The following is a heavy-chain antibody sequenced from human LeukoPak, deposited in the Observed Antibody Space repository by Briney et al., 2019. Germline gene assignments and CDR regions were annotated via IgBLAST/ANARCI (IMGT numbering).Heavy chain of an antibody. Sequence: SETLSLTCAVYGGSFSGYYWSWIRQPPGKGLEWIGEINHSGSTNYNPSLKSRVTISVDTSKNQFSLKLSSVTAADTAVYYCASEGYSNSEDYYYGMDVWGQGTTVTVSS. V-gene: IGHV4-34*01. CDR2: INHSGST. CDR3: ASEGYSNSEDYYYGMDV. J-gene: IGHJ6*02. CDR1: GGSFSGYY. D-gene: IGHD6-6*01.